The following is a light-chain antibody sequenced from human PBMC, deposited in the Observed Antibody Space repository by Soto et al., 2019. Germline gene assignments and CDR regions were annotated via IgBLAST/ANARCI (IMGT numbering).Light chain of an antibody. V-gene: IGKV1-9*01. CDR3: QQSNAFPVT. CDR2: AAS. Sequence: IQLTQYPSVLSSYVGGRVKISCRASQATNSFAWYQQRPGKVPQLLISAASTLEGGVPSRFNGSRSGTDFTLTINDLQPEDFATYYCQQSNAFPVTSGQGTRLEIK. J-gene: IGKJ5*01. CDR1: QATNSF.